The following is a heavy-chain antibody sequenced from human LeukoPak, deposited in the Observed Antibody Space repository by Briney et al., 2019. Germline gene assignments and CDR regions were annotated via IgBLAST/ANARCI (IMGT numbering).Heavy chain of an antibody. Sequence: ASVKVSCKASGYTFTSYDINWVRQATGQGLEWMGWMNPNSGNTGYAQKFQGRVTMTRNTSISTAYMELSSLRSEDTAVYYCARDRLSHPAEYFQHWGQGTLVTVSS. CDR2: MNPNSGNT. D-gene: IGHD4/OR15-4a*01. CDR3: ARDRLSHPAEYFQH. V-gene: IGHV1-8*01. CDR1: GYTFTSYD. J-gene: IGHJ1*01.